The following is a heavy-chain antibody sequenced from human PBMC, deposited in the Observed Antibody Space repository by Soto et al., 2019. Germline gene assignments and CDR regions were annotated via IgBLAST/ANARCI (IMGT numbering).Heavy chain of an antibody. Sequence: QVQLEESGGGVVQPGRSLRLSCTASGFAFSDYGMHWVRQAPGKGLEWVAIIFYDGSHKYYADSVKGRFTISRDNSRNTVELQMNILRVEDTATYFCARRRSTVTTPWFYHGMDVWGRGTTVTVSS. CDR3: ARRRSTVTTPWFYHGMDV. D-gene: IGHD4-17*01. CDR2: IFYDGSHK. V-gene: IGHV3-33*01. J-gene: IGHJ6*02. CDR1: GFAFSDYG.